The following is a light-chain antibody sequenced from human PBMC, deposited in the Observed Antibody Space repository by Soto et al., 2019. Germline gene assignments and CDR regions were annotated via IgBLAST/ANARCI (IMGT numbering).Light chain of an antibody. CDR1: QGVNSN. CDR2: GAS. J-gene: IGKJ1*01. CDR3: QQYNSWPRT. V-gene: IGKV3-15*01. Sequence: EIVMTQSPATLSVSPGESATLSCRASQGVNSNLAWYQQKPGQAPRLLMYGASNRATDIPARFSGSGYGTDFTLTISSLQSEDFAVYYCQQYNSWPRTFGQGTEVELK.